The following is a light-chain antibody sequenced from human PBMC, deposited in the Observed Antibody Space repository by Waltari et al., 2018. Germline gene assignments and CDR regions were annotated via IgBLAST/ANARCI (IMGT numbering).Light chain of an antibody. CDR3: AAWDDSLDGVM. CDR2: TNS. V-gene: IGLV1-44*01. J-gene: IGLJ3*02. Sequence: QSVLTQPPSASGTPGQRVPISCSGSSSNIGRNTVNWYQQRPGTAPKVLIYTNSQRPSGVPDRFSAYKSGSSASLAISGLQSADEADYYCAAWDDSLDGVMFGGGTKLTVL. CDR1: SSNIGRNT.